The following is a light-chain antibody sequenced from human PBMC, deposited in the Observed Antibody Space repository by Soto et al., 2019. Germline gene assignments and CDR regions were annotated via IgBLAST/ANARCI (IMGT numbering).Light chain of an antibody. V-gene: IGLV1-40*01. J-gene: IGLJ1*01. Sequence: QSVLTQPPSVSGAPGQRVTISCTGSSSNNGAGFDVHWYRQLLGTAPKLLIYGSSNRPSGVPDRFSGSKSGTSASLAITGLQDEDEADYYCQSYDNSLSGYVFGTGTKVTVL. CDR3: QSYDNSLSGYV. CDR1: SSNNGAGFD. CDR2: GSS.